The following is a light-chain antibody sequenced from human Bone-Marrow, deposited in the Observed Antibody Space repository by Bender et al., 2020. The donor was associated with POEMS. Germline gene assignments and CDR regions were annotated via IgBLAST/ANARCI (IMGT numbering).Light chain of an antibody. CDR3: VAWDASLNGWV. CDR1: TSDIGKYT. J-gene: IGLJ3*02. V-gene: IGLV1-44*01. Sequence: QSVLPQPPSVSGVPGQRVIISCSGSTSDIGKYTVNWFQQVPGAAPRVVVYGSDRRPSGVPHRFTGYTSGTSASLAINGLQSDDEAIYFCVAWDASLNGWVFGGGTKLTVL. CDR2: GSD.